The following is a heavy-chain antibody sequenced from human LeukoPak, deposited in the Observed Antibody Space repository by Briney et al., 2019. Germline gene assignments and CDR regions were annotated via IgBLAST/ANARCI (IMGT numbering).Heavy chain of an antibody. CDR3: ARTTRVTPDGRAEYFEH. D-gene: IGHD4-11*01. Sequence: SETLSLTCTVSGVSISTSCWSWIRQAPGRGLEWVGYRCDDGRDLYNPSLRSRVSRVTISVDASEKQFSLSLRSVTAADTAMYYCARTTRVTPDGRAEYFEHWGQGTLVIVSS. CDR2: RCDDGRD. J-gene: IGHJ1*01. CDR1: GVSISTSC. V-gene: IGHV4-59*03.